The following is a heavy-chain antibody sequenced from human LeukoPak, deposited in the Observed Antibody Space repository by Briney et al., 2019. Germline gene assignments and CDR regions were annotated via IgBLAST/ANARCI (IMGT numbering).Heavy chain of an antibody. V-gene: IGHV3-30-3*01. Sequence: GRSLRLSCAASGFTFSSYAMHWVRQAPGKGLEWVAVISYDGSNKYYADSVKGRFTISRDNSKNTLYLQMNSLRAEDTAVYYCARARLGTLYYFDYWGQGTLVTVPS. CDR2: ISYDGSNK. CDR1: GFTFSSYA. D-gene: IGHD1-26*01. CDR3: ARARLGTLYYFDY. J-gene: IGHJ4*02.